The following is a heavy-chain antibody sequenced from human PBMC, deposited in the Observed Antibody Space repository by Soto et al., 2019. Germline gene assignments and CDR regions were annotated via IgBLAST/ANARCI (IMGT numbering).Heavy chain of an antibody. V-gene: IGHV4-34*01. D-gene: IGHD1-1*01. CDR3: ASLGWNDVRYFDY. J-gene: IGHJ4*02. Sequence: LSLTCAVYGGSFSGYYWSWIRQPPGKGLEWIGEINHSGSTNYNPSLKSRVTISVDTSKNQFSLKLSSVTAADTAVYYCASLGWNDVRYFDYWGQGTLVTVSS. CDR2: INHSGST. CDR1: GGSFSGYY.